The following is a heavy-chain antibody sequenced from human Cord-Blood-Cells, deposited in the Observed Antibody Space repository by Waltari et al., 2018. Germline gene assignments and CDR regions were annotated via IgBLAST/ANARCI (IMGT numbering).Heavy chain of an antibody. V-gene: IGHV4-34*01. CDR1: GGSFSGFY. D-gene: IGHD6-13*01. CDR2: INHSRSS. J-gene: IGHJ4*02. CDR3: ARNSMAAAGTDY. Sequence: QVQLQQWGAGLLKPSETLSPTCAVYGGSFSGFYWSWIRQPPGKGLEWIGEINHSRSSNCSPSLNRRVSISIDTSKNRFSRKLGTVTAADAAVYYCARNSMAAAGTDYWGQGTLVTVSS.